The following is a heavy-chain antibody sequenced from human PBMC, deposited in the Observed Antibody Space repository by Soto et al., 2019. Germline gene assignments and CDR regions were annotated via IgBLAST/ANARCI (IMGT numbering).Heavy chain of an antibody. Sequence: SVKVSCKASGGTFSRLTINWVRQAPGQGLEWMGGIIPIFGTANYAQKFQGRVTITADASTSTAYMELSSLRSEDTAMYYCAKDRRADWESFYYAMDVWGQGTTVTV. CDR3: AKDRRADWESFYYAMDV. J-gene: IGHJ6*02. V-gene: IGHV1-69*13. CDR1: GGTFSRLT. D-gene: IGHD1-26*01. CDR2: IIPIFGTA.